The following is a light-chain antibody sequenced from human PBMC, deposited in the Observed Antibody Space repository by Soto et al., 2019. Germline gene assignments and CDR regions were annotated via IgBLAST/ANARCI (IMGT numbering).Light chain of an antibody. J-gene: IGLJ1*01. CDR2: NVN. V-gene: IGLV2-14*01. Sequence: QSALTQPASVSGSPGQSITFSCTGTSSDIGGYDYVSWYQQHPGKAPKLMIYNVNTRPSGISNRFSGSKSGNTASLTISGLQAEDEADYYCSSYTSSNTLAFGAGTKLTVL. CDR1: SSDIGGYDY. CDR3: SSYTSSNTLA.